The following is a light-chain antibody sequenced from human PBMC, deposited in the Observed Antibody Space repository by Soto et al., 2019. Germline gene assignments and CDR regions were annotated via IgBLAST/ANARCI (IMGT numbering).Light chain of an antibody. V-gene: IGLV7-46*01. CDR3: LLSYSGARV. J-gene: IGLJ3*02. CDR2: NTS. Sequence: QAVVTQEPSLTVSPGGTVTLTCGSSSGAVTSGHYPYWFQQKPGQAPRTLVYNTSDKHSWAPARFSGSLLGGKAALTLSGAQPEDEAEYYCLLSYSGARVFGGGTKLTVL. CDR1: SGAVTSGHY.